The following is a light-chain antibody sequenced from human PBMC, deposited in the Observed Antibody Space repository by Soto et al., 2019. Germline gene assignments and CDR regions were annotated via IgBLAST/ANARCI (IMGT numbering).Light chain of an antibody. J-gene: IGKJ1*01. CDR3: QQAYSTPWT. V-gene: IGKV1-39*01. CDR1: QSISSY. Sequence: DIQLTQSPSTLSASVGDRVTITCLASQSISSYLNWYQQKPGKAPELLIYAASTLQSGVPSRFSGSGSGTDFTLTINSLQPEDSATYYCQQAYSTPWTFGQGTKVDI. CDR2: AAS.